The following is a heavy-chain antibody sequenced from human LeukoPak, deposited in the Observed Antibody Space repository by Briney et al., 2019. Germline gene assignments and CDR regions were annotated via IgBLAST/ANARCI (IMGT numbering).Heavy chain of an antibody. V-gene: IGHV1-24*01. CDR1: GYTLTELS. D-gene: IGHD6-13*01. CDR2: FHPEHGET. CDR3: ATDWPAAGTRDFDY. Sequence: ASVKVSCKVSGYTLTELSMHWVRQPPGKGLEWMGGFHPEHGETIYAQKFQGRVTITRDTSASTAYMELSSLRSEDTAVYYCATDWPAAGTRDFDYRGQGTLVTVSS. J-gene: IGHJ4*02.